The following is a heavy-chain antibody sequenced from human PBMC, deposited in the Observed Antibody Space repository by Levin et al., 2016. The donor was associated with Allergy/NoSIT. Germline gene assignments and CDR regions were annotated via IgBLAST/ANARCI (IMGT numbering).Heavy chain of an antibody. V-gene: IGHV3-23*01. D-gene: IGHD6-13*01. CDR2: ISGSGGST. CDR3: AKERIAASHRKYYYYGMDV. J-gene: IGHJ6*02. Sequence: VRQAPGKGLEWVSAISGSGGSTYYADSVKGRFTISRDNSKNTLYLQMNSLRAEDTAVYYCAKERIAASHRKYYYYGMDVWGQGTTVTVSS.